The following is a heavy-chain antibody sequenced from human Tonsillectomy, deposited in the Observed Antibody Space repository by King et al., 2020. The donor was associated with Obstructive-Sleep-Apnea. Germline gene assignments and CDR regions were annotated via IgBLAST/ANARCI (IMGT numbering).Heavy chain of an antibody. CDR3: AKGSSSWYPDYFDY. V-gene: IGHV4-34*01. CDR2: INHSGNT. J-gene: IGHJ4*02. D-gene: IGHD6-13*01. Sequence: VQLQQWGAGLLKPSETLSLTCAVYGGSFSDYYWSWIRQPPGKGLEWIGEINHSGNTNYNPSLKSRVTISVDTSKNQFSLKLSSVTAADTGMYYCAKGSSSWYPDYFDYWGQGTLVTVSS. CDR1: GGSFSDYY.